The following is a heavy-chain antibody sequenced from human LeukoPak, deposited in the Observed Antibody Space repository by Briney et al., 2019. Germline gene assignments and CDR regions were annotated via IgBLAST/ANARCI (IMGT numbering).Heavy chain of an antibody. D-gene: IGHD5-24*01. CDR1: GFTFSSYW. J-gene: IGHJ3*02. CDR2: IKQDGSET. V-gene: IGHV3-7*01. CDR3: ARVGGWLLRAFDI. Sequence: QAGGSLRLSCAASGFTFSSYWMSWVRQAPGKGLEWVANIKQDGSETYYVDSVKGRFTISRDNAKNSLYLQMNSLRAEDTAVYYCARVGGWLLRAFDIWGQGTMVTVSS.